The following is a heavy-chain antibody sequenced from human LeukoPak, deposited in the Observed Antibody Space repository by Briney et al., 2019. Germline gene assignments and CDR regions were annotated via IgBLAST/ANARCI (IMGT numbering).Heavy chain of an antibody. CDR2: IRSKANNYAT. Sequence: GGSLRLSCAASGFTFSGSAMHWVRQASGKGLEWVGRIRSKANNYATAYAASVKGRFTISRDDSKNTAYLQMNSLKTEDTAVYYCTRQWATAGAGPLDFDYWGQGTLITVYS. D-gene: IGHD6-13*01. CDR3: TRQWATAGAGPLDFDY. J-gene: IGHJ4*02. V-gene: IGHV3-73*01. CDR1: GFTFSGSA.